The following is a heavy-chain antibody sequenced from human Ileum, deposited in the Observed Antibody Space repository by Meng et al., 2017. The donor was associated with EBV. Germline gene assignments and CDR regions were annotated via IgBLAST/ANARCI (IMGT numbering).Heavy chain of an antibody. Sequence: QVQLQESGPGLVKPSKALSLTCNVSGGSISSGNHYWSWIRQHPGKGLEYIGYIYYSGSTYYNPSLKSRVIISVDTSKNQFSLRLNSVTAADTAVYYCASLYGDSSVWYLDLWGRGLLVTVSS. CDR3: ASLYGDSSVWYLDL. V-gene: IGHV4-31*03. J-gene: IGHJ2*01. CDR2: IYYSGST. CDR1: GGSISSGNHY. D-gene: IGHD4-17*01.